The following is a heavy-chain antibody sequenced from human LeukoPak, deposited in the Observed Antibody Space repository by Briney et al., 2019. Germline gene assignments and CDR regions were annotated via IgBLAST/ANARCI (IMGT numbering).Heavy chain of an antibody. V-gene: IGHV1-24*01. CDR1: GHSLTRYS. CDR2: FDPEKDKT. D-gene: IGHD2-21*02. Sequence: ASVKVSCKFSGHSLTRYSIHWVRQAPGKGLEWMGGFDPEKDKTFYAQKFKGRVSMTEDTSTDTAYMELRRLNFEDTAVYYCATEPIVVVTLKRAFDIWGQGTLVTVSS. J-gene: IGHJ3*02. CDR3: ATEPIVVVTLKRAFDI.